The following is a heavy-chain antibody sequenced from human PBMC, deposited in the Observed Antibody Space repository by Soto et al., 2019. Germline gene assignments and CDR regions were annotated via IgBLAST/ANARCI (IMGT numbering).Heavy chain of an antibody. Sequence: DVRWVRQATVKGLEWVSAIGTAGDTYYPGSVKGRFTISRENAKNSLYLQMNSLRAGDTAVYYCPRSAAPGLDYWAQGTLVTVSP. CDR2: IGTAGDT. D-gene: IGHD6-13*01. V-gene: IGHV3-13*01. CDR1: D. CDR3: PRSAAPGLDY. J-gene: IGHJ4*02.